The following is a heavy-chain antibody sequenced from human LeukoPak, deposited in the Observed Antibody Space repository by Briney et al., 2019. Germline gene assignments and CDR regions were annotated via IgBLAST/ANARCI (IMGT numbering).Heavy chain of an antibody. CDR2: IYSGGST. Sequence: GGSLRLSCAPSGFTVSSNYMSWVRQAPGKGLEWVSVIYSGGSTYYADSVKGRFTISRDNSKNTLYLQMNSLRAEDTAVYYCARGPPTILGGFDPWGQGTLVTVSS. J-gene: IGHJ5*02. CDR1: GFTVSSNY. D-gene: IGHD2-2*01. V-gene: IGHV3-53*01. CDR3: ARGPPTILGGFDP.